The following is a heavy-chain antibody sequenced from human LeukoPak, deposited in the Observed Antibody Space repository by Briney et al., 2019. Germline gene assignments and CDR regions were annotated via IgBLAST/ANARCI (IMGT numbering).Heavy chain of an antibody. CDR1: GFTFSSYG. CDR3: AKEGTAMASSYFDY. D-gene: IGHD5-18*01. Sequence: GGSLRLSCAASGFTFSSYGMQWVRQAPGKGLEWVAVISHDGTVQHYADSVKGRFTTSRDNSDNTLYLQMNSLRDEDTAMYYCAKEGTAMASSYFDYWGQGTLVTVSS. V-gene: IGHV3-30*18. CDR2: ISHDGTVQ. J-gene: IGHJ4*02.